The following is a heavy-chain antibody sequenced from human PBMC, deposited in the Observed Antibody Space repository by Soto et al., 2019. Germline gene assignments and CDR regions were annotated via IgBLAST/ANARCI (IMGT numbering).Heavy chain of an antibody. V-gene: IGHV3-74*01. CDR3: GRAIAVAGTGGDY. D-gene: IGHD6-19*01. J-gene: IGHJ4*02. Sequence: TPGKGLVWVSRINSDGSSTSYADSVKGRFTISRDNAKNTLYLQMNSLRAEDTVVYYCGRAIAVAGTGGDYWGKGTFVTVFS. CDR2: INSDGSST.